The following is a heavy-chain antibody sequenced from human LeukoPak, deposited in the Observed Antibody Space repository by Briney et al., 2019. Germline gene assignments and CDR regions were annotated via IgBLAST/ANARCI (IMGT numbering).Heavy chain of an antibody. D-gene: IGHD1-26*01. J-gene: IGHJ6*02. CDR3: ARDGSGSYLYYYYGMDV. V-gene: IGHV3-48*04. CDR1: GFTFSSYD. Sequence: GGSLRLSCAASGFTFSSYDMSWVRQAPGKGLEWVSYISSSSSTIYYADSVKGRFTISRDNAKNSLYLQMNSLRAEDTAVYYCARDGSGSYLYYYYGMDVWGQGTTVTVSS. CDR2: ISSSSSTI.